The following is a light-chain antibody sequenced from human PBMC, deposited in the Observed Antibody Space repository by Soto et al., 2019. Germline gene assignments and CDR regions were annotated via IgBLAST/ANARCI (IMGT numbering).Light chain of an antibody. J-gene: IGKJ1*01. V-gene: IGKV4-1*01. CDR1: QSVLYSSNNKNY. CDR3: QQYTGPWT. CDR2: WAS. Sequence: DIVMTPSPDSLAVSLGERATINCKSSQSVLYSSNNKNYLAWYQQKPGQPPKLLIYWASTRESGVPDRFSGSGSGTDFTLTISSLQAEDVAVYYCQQYTGPWTFGQGTKVEIK.